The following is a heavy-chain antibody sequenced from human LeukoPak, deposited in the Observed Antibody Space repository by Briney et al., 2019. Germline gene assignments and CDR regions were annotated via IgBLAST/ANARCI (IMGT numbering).Heavy chain of an antibody. CDR1: GFTFDDYA. Sequence: PGRSLRLSCAASGFTFDDYAMHWVRQAPGKGLEWVSLISWDGGSTYYADSVKGRFTISRDNSKNSLYLQMNSLRAEDTALYYCAKDLSMVRGVILHYMDVWGKGTTVTVSS. J-gene: IGHJ6*03. CDR3: AKDLSMVRGVILHYMDV. CDR2: ISWDGGST. V-gene: IGHV3-43D*03. D-gene: IGHD3-10*01.